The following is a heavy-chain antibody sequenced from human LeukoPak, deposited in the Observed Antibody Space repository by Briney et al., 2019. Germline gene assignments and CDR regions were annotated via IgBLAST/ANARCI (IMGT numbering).Heavy chain of an antibody. J-gene: IGHJ3*02. CDR2: TYYRSKWYN. Sequence: SQTLSLTCAISGDTVSSNSAAWSWIRQSPSRGLEWLGRTYYRSKWYNDYAVSVKSRITINPEISKNQFSLQLNSVTPEDTAVYYCARAVAGTRDAFDIWGQGTMVTVSS. CDR3: ARAVAGTRDAFDI. CDR1: GDTVSSNSAA. V-gene: IGHV6-1*01. D-gene: IGHD6-19*01.